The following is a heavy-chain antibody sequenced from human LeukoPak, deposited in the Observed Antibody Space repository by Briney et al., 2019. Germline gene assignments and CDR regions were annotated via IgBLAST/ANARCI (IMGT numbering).Heavy chain of an antibody. J-gene: IGHJ3*02. Sequence: GASVKVSCKASGYTFTSYDINLVRQATGQGLEWMGWMNPNSGNTGYAQKFQGRVTMTRNTSISTAYMELSSLRSEDTAVYYCARERPVTYYYDSSGYFDAFDIWGQGTMVTVSS. CDR3: ARERPVTYYYDSSGYFDAFDI. CDR2: MNPNSGNT. CDR1: GYTFTSYD. D-gene: IGHD3-22*01. V-gene: IGHV1-8*01.